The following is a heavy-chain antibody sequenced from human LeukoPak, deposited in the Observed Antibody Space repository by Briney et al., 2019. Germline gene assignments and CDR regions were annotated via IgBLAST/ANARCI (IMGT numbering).Heavy chain of an antibody. CDR1: GFTFSSYS. CDR3: ARAFLSGSEDAFDI. Sequence: GGSLRLSCAASGFTFSSYSMNWVRQAPGKGLEWVSSISSSSSYIYYADSVKGRFTISRDNAKNSLYLQMNSLRAEDTAVYYCARAFLSGSEDAFDIWGQGTMVTVSS. CDR2: ISSSSSYI. V-gene: IGHV3-21*04. J-gene: IGHJ3*02. D-gene: IGHD3-10*01.